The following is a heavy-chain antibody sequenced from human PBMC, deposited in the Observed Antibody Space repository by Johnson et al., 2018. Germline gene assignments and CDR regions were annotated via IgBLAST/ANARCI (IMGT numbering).Heavy chain of an antibody. CDR3: ARGVVDTSSGTYYYGFDV. J-gene: IGHJ6*02. Sequence: QVQLVESGAEVKKPGSSVKVSCKASGGTFNSNSINWVRQAPGQGLEWMGGIIPMFSTANYAQKFQGRVTISADPITRTVYMDLSNLRSEDTAVYYCARGVVDTSSGTYYYGFDVWGQGTTVTVSS. CDR2: IIPMFSTA. V-gene: IGHV1-69*01. CDR1: GGTFNSNS. D-gene: IGHD3-10*01.